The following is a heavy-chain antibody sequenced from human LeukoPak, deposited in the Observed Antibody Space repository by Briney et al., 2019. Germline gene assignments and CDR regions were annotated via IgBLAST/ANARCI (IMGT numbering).Heavy chain of an antibody. CDR3: ARDRTEAGFDY. CDR2: ISSSSSYI. V-gene: IGHV3-21*01. Sequence: GGSLRLSCAASGFTFSSYSMNWVRQAPGKGLEWVSSISSSSSYIYFADSVKGRFTISRDNAKNSLYLQMNSLRAEDTAVYYCARDRTEAGFDYWGQGTLVTVSS. CDR1: GFTFSSYS. J-gene: IGHJ4*02.